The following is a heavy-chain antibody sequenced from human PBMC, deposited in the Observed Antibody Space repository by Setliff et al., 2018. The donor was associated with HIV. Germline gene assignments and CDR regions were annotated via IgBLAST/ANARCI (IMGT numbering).Heavy chain of an antibody. V-gene: IGHV3-7*03. D-gene: IGHD2-15*01. Sequence: PGGSLRLSCAAAGFTFSNAWMTWVRQAPGKGLEWVADIKQDGSKAYYMDSVKGRFTIARDNPKNSLYLQMTSLRAEDTAVYYCARCPRYCSGSGCDPQYSHMDVWGQGTTVTVSS. CDR2: IKQDGSKA. CDR3: ARCPRYCSGSGCDPQYSHMDV. J-gene: IGHJ6*03. CDR1: GFTFSNAW.